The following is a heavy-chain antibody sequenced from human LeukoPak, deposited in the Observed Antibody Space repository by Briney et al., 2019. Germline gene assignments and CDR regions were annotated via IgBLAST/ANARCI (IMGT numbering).Heavy chain of an antibody. Sequence: SETLSLTCAVYGGSFSGYYWSWIRQSPGEGLEWIGEINDSGVTNYNPSLESRVILSVDTSKHQFSLRLSSVTAADTAVYYCARRLVDSSASQVSDHWGQGTLVTVSS. CDR2: INDSGVT. CDR1: GGSFSGYY. J-gene: IGHJ4*02. V-gene: IGHV4-34*01. CDR3: ARRLVDSSASQVSDH. D-gene: IGHD2-2*01.